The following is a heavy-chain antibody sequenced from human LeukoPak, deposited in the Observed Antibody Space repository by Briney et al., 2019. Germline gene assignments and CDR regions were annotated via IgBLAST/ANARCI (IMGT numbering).Heavy chain of an antibody. CDR2: INHSGST. CDR1: GGSFSGYY. V-gene: IGHV4-34*01. J-gene: IGHJ4*02. CDR3: ARARGYSGYDVDY. D-gene: IGHD5-12*01. Sequence: SETLSLTCAVYGGSFSGYYWSWIRQPPGKGLEWIGEINHSGSTNYNPSLKSRVTISVDTSKNQFPLKLSSVTAADTAVYYCARARGYSGYDVDYWGQGTLVTVSS.